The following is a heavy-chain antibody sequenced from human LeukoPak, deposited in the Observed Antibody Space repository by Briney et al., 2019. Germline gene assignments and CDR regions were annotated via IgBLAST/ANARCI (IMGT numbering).Heavy chain of an antibody. Sequence: GASVKVSCKVSGYTLTELSMHWVRQAPGQGLEWMGGFDPEDGERIYAQKFQGRVTMTEDTSTDTAYMELSSLRSEDTAVYYCATRRTNSSYTLARYYYYGMDVWGQGTTVTVSS. D-gene: IGHD6-19*01. CDR3: ATRRTNSSYTLARYYYYGMDV. J-gene: IGHJ6*02. CDR1: GYTLTELS. V-gene: IGHV1-24*01. CDR2: FDPEDGER.